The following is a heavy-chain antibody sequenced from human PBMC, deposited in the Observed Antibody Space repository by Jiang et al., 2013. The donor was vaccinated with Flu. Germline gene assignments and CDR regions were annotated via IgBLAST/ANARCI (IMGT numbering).Heavy chain of an antibody. D-gene: IGHD5-18*01. CDR2: ST. Sequence: STYYADSVKGRFTISRDNSKNTLYLQMNSLRAGDTAVYYCAKGRTANFVFDIWGQGTMVTVSS. CDR3: AKGRTANFVFDI. J-gene: IGHJ3*02. V-gene: IGHV3-23*01.